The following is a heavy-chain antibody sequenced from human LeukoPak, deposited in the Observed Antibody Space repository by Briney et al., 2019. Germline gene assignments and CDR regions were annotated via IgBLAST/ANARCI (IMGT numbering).Heavy chain of an antibody. CDR2: IWYDGSSK. Sequence: GRSLRLSCAASGFTFSSYGMHWVRQAPGKGLQWVAVIWYDGSSKYYADSVKGRFTISRDNSKNTLYLQMNSLRAEDTAVYYCARDPPTRQYTNSFSLDYWGQGTLVTVSS. J-gene: IGHJ4*02. D-gene: IGHD6-13*01. V-gene: IGHV3-33*01. CDR3: ARDPPTRQYTNSFSLDY. CDR1: GFTFSSYG.